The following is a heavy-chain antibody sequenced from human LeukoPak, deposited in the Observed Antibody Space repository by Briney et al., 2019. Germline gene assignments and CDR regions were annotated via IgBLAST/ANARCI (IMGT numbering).Heavy chain of an antibody. D-gene: IGHD3-22*01. CDR3: ARDLSLYDSSGYYYFDY. V-gene: IGHV3-48*04. CDR2: ISSSSSTI. Sequence: GGSLRLSCAASGFTFSSYSMNWVRQAPGKGLEWVSYISSSSSTIYYADSVKGRFTISRDNAKNSLYLQMNSLRAEDTAVYYCARDLSLYDSSGYYYFDYWGQGTLVTVSS. J-gene: IGHJ4*02. CDR1: GFTFSSYS.